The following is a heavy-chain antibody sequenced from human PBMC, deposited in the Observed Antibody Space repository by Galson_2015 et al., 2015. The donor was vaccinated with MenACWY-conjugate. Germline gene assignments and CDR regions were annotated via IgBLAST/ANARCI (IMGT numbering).Heavy chain of an antibody. J-gene: IGHJ4*02. CDR1: GFTFRSYA. CDR2: IGDDGNNK. D-gene: IGHD6-19*01. Sequence: SLRLSCAASGFTFRSYAMHWVRQVPGKGLEWVAFIGDDGNNKYYADSVKGRFTISRDNSKSTLYLQMNTLRVDDTAVYYCAKSSSGWTHHFDYWGQGTLVTVSS. CDR3: AKSSSGWTHHFDY. V-gene: IGHV3-30*02.